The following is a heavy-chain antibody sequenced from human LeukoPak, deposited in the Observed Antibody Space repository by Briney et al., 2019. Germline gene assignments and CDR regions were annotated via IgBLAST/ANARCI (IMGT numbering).Heavy chain of an antibody. CDR1: GGSISSYY. CDR3: ARETHCSSTSCLQDYYYYYMDV. CDR2: IYYSGST. J-gene: IGHJ6*03. D-gene: IGHD2-2*01. Sequence: SETLSLTCTVSGGSISSYYWSWIRQPPGEGLEWIGYIYYSGSTNYNPSLKSRVTISVDTSKNQFSLKLSSVTAADTAVYYCARETHCSSTSCLQDYYYYYMDVWGKGTTVTVSS. V-gene: IGHV4-59*01.